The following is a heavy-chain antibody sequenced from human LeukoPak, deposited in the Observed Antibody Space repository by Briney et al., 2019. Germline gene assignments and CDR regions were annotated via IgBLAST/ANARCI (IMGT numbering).Heavy chain of an antibody. V-gene: IGHV4-38-2*02. J-gene: IGHJ3*02. D-gene: IGHD3-22*01. Sequence: SETLSLTCTVSGYSISSGYYWSWIRQPPGKGLEWIGEINHSGNTNYNPSLKSRVTISVDTSKNQFSLKLSSVTAADTAVYYCARESSWYYYDSSGPSDAFDIWGQGTMVTVSS. CDR1: GYSISSGYY. CDR2: INHSGNT. CDR3: ARESSWYYYDSSGPSDAFDI.